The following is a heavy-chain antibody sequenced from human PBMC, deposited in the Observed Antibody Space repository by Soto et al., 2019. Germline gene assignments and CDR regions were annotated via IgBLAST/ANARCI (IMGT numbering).Heavy chain of an antibody. J-gene: IGHJ4*02. Sequence: GGSLRLSCAASGFTFSNAWMSWVRQAPGKGLEWVGRIKSKTDGGTTDYAAPVKGRFTISRDDSKNTLYLQMNSRKTEHTAVYYCTTGVPAPVINFAYWGQGSLVTVSS. CDR2: IKSKTDGGTT. D-gene: IGHD2-2*01. CDR1: GFTFSNAW. V-gene: IGHV3-15*01. CDR3: TTGVPAPVINFAY.